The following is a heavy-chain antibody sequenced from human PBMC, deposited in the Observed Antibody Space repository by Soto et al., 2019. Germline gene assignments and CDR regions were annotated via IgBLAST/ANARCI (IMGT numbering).Heavy chain of an antibody. CDR2: IRSSSSII. D-gene: IGHD4-17*01. V-gene: IGHV3-48*01. J-gene: IGHJ1*01. CDR3: ARDPNYGDPPGGFQD. Sequence: GGSLRLSCAASGFTFSGYSMNWVRQAPGKGLEWVSYIRSSSSIIYYADAVKGRFTISRDNAKNSLYLQMNSLRAEDTAVYYCARDPNYGDPPGGFQDWGQGTLVTVSS. CDR1: GFTFSGYS.